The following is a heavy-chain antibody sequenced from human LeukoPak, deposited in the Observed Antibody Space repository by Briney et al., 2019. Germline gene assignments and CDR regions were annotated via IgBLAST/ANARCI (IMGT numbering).Heavy chain of an antibody. V-gene: IGHV3-30*03. CDR1: GFTFISYG. CDR2: ISYDGSNK. D-gene: IGHD3-22*01. Sequence: GGSLRLSCAASGFTFISYGMHWVHQAPGKGLEGVAVISYDGSNKYYADSVKGRFTISRDNSKNTLYLQMHSLRAEDTAVYYCARGPSYYYDSSGYYGYFDYWGQGTLVTVSS. J-gene: IGHJ4*02. CDR3: ARGPSYYYDSSGYYGYFDY.